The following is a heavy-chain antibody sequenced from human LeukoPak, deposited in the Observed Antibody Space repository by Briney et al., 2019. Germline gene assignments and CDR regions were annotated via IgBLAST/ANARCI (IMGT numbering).Heavy chain of an antibody. CDR1: GFTFSTYW. D-gene: IGHD6-13*01. CDR2: IKEDGSDK. CDR3: ARDSGWFRFDY. J-gene: IGHJ4*02. V-gene: IGHV3-7*03. Sequence: GGSLRLSCATSGFTFSTYWMTWVRQAPGKGLEWVANIKEDGSDKYYVDSVKGRFTISRDNAKNSLYLQMNSLRAEDTAVYFCARDSGWFRFDYWGQGTLVTVSS.